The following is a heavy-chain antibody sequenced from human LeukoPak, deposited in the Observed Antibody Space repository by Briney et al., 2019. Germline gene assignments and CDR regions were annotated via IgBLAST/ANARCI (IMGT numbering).Heavy chain of an antibody. D-gene: IGHD4-17*01. CDR3: ARHASVGAVTGLDY. CDR2: IYYSGST. J-gene: IGHJ4*02. V-gene: IGHV4-39*01. Sequence: SETLSPTCTVSGGSISSSSYYWGWIRQPSGKGLEWIGSIYYSGSTYYNPSLKSRVTISVDTSKNQFSLKLSSVTAADTAVYYCARHASVGAVTGLDYWGQGTLVTVSS. CDR1: GGSISSSSYY.